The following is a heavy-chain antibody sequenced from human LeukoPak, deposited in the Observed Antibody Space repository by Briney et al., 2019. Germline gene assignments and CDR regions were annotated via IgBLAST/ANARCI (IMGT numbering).Heavy chain of an antibody. CDR3: ARVSGRLERQSDLDY. D-gene: IGHD1-1*01. CDR1: GFTFASYS. J-gene: IGHJ4*02. Sequence: GGSLRLSCAASGFTFASYSMNWVRQAPGKGREWVSSISGDSTYIYNAGSVKGRFTISRDNAQASLYLQMISLRADDTAVYYCARVSGRLERQSDLDYWGQGTLVIVSS. CDR2: ISGDSTYI. V-gene: IGHV3-21*01.